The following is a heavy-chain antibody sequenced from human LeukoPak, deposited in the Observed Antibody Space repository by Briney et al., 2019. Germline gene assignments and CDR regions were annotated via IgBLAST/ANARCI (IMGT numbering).Heavy chain of an antibody. Sequence: GGSLRLSCAASGFTFSSYDMHWVRQATGKGLEWVSAIGTAGDTYYPGSVKGRFTICSENAKNSLYLQMNSLRAGDAAVYYCASDHARIAVAGSYFDYWGQGTLVTVSS. CDR3: ASDHARIAVAGSYFDY. D-gene: IGHD6-19*01. CDR2: IGTAGDT. J-gene: IGHJ4*02. V-gene: IGHV3-13*01. CDR1: GFTFSSYD.